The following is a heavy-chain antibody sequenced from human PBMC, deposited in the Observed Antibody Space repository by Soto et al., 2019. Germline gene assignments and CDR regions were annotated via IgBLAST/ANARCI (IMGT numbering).Heavy chain of an antibody. J-gene: IGHJ4*02. CDR2: IYHSGST. V-gene: IGHV4-30-2*01. D-gene: IGHD3-3*01. Sequence: QLQLQESGSGLVKPSQTLSLTCAVSGGSISSGGYSWSWIRQPPGKGLEWIGYIYHSGSTYYNPSLKSRVTISVDRSKNQFSLKLSSVTAADTAVYYCARGDYDFWGGAPSGFDYWGQGTLVTVSS. CDR3: ARGDYDFWGGAPSGFDY. CDR1: GGSISSGGYS.